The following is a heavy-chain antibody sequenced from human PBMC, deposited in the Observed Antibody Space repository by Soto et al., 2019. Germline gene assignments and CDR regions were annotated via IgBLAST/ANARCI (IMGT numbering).Heavy chain of an antibody. CDR3: AREQRWLQSGYYGMDV. D-gene: IGHD5-12*01. CDR2: IDPNSGGT. Sequence: QVQLVQSGAVVKKPGASVKVSCKASGYTFTGYYMHWVRQAPGQGLEWMGWIDPNSGGTNYGQKFQGWVTMTRDTSISTAYMELSRLICDDTAVYYCAREQRWLQSGYYGMDVWGQGTTVTVSS. CDR1: GYTFTGYY. J-gene: IGHJ6*02. V-gene: IGHV1-2*04.